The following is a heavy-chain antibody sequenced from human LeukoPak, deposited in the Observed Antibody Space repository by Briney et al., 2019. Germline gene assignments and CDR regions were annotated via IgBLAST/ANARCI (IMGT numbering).Heavy chain of an antibody. CDR2: INPNSGGT. V-gene: IGHV1-2*02. CDR1: GYTFTGYY. J-gene: IGHJ5*02. CDR3: AAGLNPNYYGSGSYFPFDP. D-gene: IGHD3-10*01. Sequence: VASVKVSCKASGYTFTGYYMHWVRQAPGQGLEWMGWINPNSGGTNYAQKFQGRVTMTRDTSISTACMELSSLRSEDTAVYYCAAGLNPNYYGSGSYFPFDPWGQGTLVTVSS.